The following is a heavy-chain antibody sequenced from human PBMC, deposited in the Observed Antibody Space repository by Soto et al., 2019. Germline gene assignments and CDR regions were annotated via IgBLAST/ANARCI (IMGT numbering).Heavy chain of an antibody. CDR2: IYPGDSDP. Sequence: PGESLKISCKGSRYSFTSYWIGWARQMPGKGLEWNGIIYPGDSDPRYSASFQGQVTISADKSISTAYLQWSSLKASDAVMYYCARLNLLEYCSRTSCTWFDLWGQGTLVTVSS. D-gene: IGHD2-2*01. V-gene: IGHV5-51*01. J-gene: IGHJ5*02. CDR1: RYSFTSYW. CDR3: ARLNLLEYCSRTSCTWFDL.